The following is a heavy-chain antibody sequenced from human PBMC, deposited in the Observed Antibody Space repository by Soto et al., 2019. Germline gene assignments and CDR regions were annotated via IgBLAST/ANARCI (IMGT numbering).Heavy chain of an antibody. J-gene: IGHJ3*02. CDR3: ARQAASYDSSGFYPDTFDI. Sequence: SETLSLTCTVSGGSVSSGGYYWSWIRQPPGKGLEWIGYIYYSGSTSYNPSLKSRLTISLDPSKNQFSLKLNSVTAADTAVYYCARQAASYDSSGFYPDTFDIWGQGTLVTVSS. V-gene: IGHV4-30-4*01. CDR1: GGSVSSGGYY. D-gene: IGHD3-22*01. CDR2: IYYSGST.